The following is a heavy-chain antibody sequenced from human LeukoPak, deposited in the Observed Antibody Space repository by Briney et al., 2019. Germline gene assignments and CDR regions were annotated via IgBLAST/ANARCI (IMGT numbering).Heavy chain of an antibody. CDR3: ASAPSYYYDSSGYYSY. CDR2: MWYEGSNK. V-gene: IGHV3-33*01. CDR1: GFTFSSYG. Sequence: GGSLRLSCAASGFTFSSYGMHWVRQAPGKALEWVAVMWYEGSNKYYGDSVKGRFTISRDNSKITLYLQMNSLRAEDTAVYYCASAPSYYYDSSGYYSYWGQGTLVTVSS. J-gene: IGHJ4*02. D-gene: IGHD3-22*01.